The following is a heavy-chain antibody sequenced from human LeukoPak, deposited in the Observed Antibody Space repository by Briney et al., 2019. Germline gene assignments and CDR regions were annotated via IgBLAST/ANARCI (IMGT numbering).Heavy chain of an antibody. J-gene: IGHJ4*02. D-gene: IGHD3-22*01. CDR3: ARPRTYYYDSSGYYNH. CDR2: ISYDGSNK. V-gene: IGHV3-30*03. CDR1: GFTFSSYG. Sequence: GGSLRLSCAASGFTFSSYGMHWVRQAPGKGLEWVAVISYDGSNKYYADSVKGRFTISRDNSKNTLYLQMNSLRAEDTAAYYCARPRTYYYDSSGYYNHWGQGTLVTVSS.